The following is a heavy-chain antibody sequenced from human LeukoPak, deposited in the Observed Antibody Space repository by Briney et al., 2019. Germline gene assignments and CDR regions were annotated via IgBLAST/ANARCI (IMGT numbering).Heavy chain of an antibody. Sequence: GASVKVSCKASGYTFTSYYRHWVRQAPGQGLEWMGIINPSGGSTSYAQKFQGRVTMTRDTSTSTVYMELSSLRSEDTAVYYCARAGWYGGTRKYFDYWGQGTLVTVSS. CDR3: ARAGWYGGTRKYFDY. CDR2: INPSGGST. J-gene: IGHJ4*02. CDR1: GYTFTSYY. D-gene: IGHD4-23*01. V-gene: IGHV1-46*01.